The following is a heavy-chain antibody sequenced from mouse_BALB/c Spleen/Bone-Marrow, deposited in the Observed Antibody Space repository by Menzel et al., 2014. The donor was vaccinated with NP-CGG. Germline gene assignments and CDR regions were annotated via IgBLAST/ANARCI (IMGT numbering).Heavy chain of an antibody. V-gene: IGHV5-6-3*01. CDR2: INSNGGST. CDR1: GFTFSSYG. D-gene: IGHD1-1*01. J-gene: IGHJ2*01. CDR3: ARDYYGSSDY. Sequence: EVKLMESGGGLVQPGGSLKLSCAASGFTFSSYGMSWVRQTPDKRLELVATINSNGGSTYYPDSVKGRFTISRDNAKNTLYLKMSSLKSEDTAMYYCARDYYGSSDYWGQGTTLTGSS.